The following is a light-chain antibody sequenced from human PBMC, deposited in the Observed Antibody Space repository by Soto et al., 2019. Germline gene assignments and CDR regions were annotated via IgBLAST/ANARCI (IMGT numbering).Light chain of an antibody. CDR2: EVS. CDR3: RSYEGSNGV. V-gene: IGLV2-8*01. CDR1: SSDVGGYNY. Sequence: QSALTQPPSASGSPGQSVTISCTGTSSDVGGYNYVSWYQQHPGKAPKLMIYEVSKRPSGVPDRFCGSKSGNTASLTVSGLQAEDEADYYCRSYEGSNGVFGTRTKLTVL. J-gene: IGLJ1*01.